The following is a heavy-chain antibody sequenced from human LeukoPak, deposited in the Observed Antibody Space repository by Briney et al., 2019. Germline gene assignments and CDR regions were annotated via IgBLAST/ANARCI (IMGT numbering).Heavy chain of an antibody. J-gene: IGHJ4*02. CDR2: ITSSGNAI. CDR3: ARDSRGWVRFFEWPPYFDY. CDR1: GFTFSSYS. Sequence: GGSLRLSCAASGFTFSSYSMNWVRQAPGKGLEWISYITSSGNAIYYADSVKGRFTISRDNAKNSLYLQVNSLRAEDTAVYYCARDSRGWVRFFEWPPYFDYWGQGTLVTVSS. D-gene: IGHD3-3*01. V-gene: IGHV3-48*01.